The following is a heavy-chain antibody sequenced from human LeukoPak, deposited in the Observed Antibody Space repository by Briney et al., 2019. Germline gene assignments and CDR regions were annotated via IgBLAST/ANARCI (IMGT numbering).Heavy chain of an antibody. J-gene: IGHJ4*02. CDR2: ITRGGSP. V-gene: IGHV3-23*01. CDR1: GFPFSETA. D-gene: IGHD3-22*01. Sequence: GSLRLSCVASGFPFSETAMTWVRQAPGKGLEWLSVITRGGSPYYADSVKGRFTISRDNARNTVYLQLSSLRNEDTALYYCAKEHLKYANDNRGSFDYWGQGTLVTVPS. CDR3: AKEHLKYANDNRGSFDY.